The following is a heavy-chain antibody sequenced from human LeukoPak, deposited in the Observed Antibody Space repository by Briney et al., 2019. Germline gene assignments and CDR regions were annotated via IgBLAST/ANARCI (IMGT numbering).Heavy chain of an antibody. D-gene: IGHD2-2*01. V-gene: IGHV4-4*07. J-gene: IGHJ6*02. CDR2: IYTSGST. CDR3: ARGDVVVPAAFYYGMDV. CDR1: GGSISSYY. Sequence: PSETLSLTCTVSGGSISSYYWSWIRHPAGGGLEWIVRIYTSGSTNYNPSLKSLVTMSVETSKYQLSLKVSSVTAADTAVYYCARGDVVVPAAFYYGMDVWGQGTTVTVSS.